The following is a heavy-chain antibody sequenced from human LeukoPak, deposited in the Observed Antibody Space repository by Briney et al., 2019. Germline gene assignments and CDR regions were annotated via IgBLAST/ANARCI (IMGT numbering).Heavy chain of an antibody. V-gene: IGHV4-34*01. CDR1: GGSFSGYY. J-gene: IGHJ6*03. CDR2: INHSGST. D-gene: IGHD1-26*01. Sequence: PSETLSLTCAVYGGSFSGYYWSWIRQPPGKGLEWIGKINHSGSTNYNPSLKSRVTISVDTSKNQFSLKLSSVTAADTAVYYCARGFGITSGYSGSYYDYYYYYMDVWGKGTTVTVSS. CDR3: ARGFGITSGYSGSYYDYYYYYMDV.